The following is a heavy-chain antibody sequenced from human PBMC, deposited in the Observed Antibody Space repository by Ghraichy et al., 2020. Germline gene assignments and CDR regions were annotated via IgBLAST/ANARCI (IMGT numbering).Heavy chain of an antibody. J-gene: IGHJ4*02. CDR3: ARATRLTDLDY. D-gene: IGHD5-12*01. CDR1: GYTFTSYY. CDR2: INPSAGST. V-gene: IGHV1-46*01. Sequence: ASEKVSCKTSGYTFTSYYIHWVRQAPGQGLEWMGIINPSAGSTNYAQKFQGRVTMTRETSTSTVYMELSSLRSEDTAVYYCARATRLTDLDYWGQGTLVTVSS.